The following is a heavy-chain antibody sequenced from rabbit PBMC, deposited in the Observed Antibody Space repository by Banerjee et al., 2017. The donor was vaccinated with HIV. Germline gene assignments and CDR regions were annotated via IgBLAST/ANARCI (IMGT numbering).Heavy chain of an antibody. CDR3: ARDRDAAAGGYGFNL. J-gene: IGHJ4*01. V-gene: IGHV1S45*01. CDR2: IYADNSGST. CDR1: GFSFSSSYY. Sequence: QEQPVESGGGLVQPEGSLTLTCTASGFSFSSSYYMCWVRQAPGKGLEWIACIYADNSGSTDYASWATGRFTISKTSSTTVTLQMTSLTAADTATYFCARDRDAAAGGYGFNLWGQGTLVTVS. D-gene: IGHD1-1*01.